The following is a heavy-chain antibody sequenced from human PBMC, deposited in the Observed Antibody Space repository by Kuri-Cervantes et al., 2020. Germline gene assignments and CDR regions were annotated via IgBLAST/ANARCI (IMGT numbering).Heavy chain of an antibody. V-gene: IGHV5-51*01. CDR1: GYRFPNYW. CDR3: ARLETSMAIFDY. CDR2: VYPADSDT. Sequence: KVSCKVSGYRFPNYWIAWVRQMPDKGLEWMGFVYPADSDTRYSPSFQGQVTISADKSISTTYLQWSSLKASDTAMYYCARLETSMAIFDYWSQGSPVTVSS. D-gene: IGHD5-18*01. J-gene: IGHJ4*02.